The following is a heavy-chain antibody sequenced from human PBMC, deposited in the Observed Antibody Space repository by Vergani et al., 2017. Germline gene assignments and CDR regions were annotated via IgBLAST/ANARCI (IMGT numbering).Heavy chain of an antibody. CDR1: ADSISSGSYY. D-gene: IGHD6-19*01. CDR2: IYYSGLT. CDR3: ARQRPGSGWSPGDFDD. V-gene: IGHV4-39*01. J-gene: IGHJ4*02. Sequence: QLQLQQSGPGLVKPSETLFLTCTVSADSISSGSYYWGWIRQPPGKSLEWIGRIYYSGLTYYNPSLKSRVAISVDTSKNQFSLKVTSVTAADRAVYFCARQRPGSGWSPGDFDDWGQGILVTVSS.